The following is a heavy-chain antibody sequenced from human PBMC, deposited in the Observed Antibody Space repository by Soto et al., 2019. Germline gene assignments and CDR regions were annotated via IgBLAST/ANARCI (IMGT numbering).Heavy chain of an antibody. Sequence: SETLSLTCTVSGGSISSNYRSWIRQPPGKGLEWIGYIYYSGSTNYNPSLKSRVTMSLDTSKNLFSLKQNTVTAADTAVYYCASERTSAGTLDYWGQGTLVTVSS. J-gene: IGHJ4*02. V-gene: IGHV4-59*01. CDR2: IYYSGST. CDR3: ASERTSAGTLDY. CDR1: GGSISSNY. D-gene: IGHD6-13*01.